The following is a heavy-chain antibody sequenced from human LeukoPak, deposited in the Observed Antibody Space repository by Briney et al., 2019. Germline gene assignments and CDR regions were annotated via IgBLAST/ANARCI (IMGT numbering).Heavy chain of an antibody. D-gene: IGHD2-15*01. Sequence: SETLSLTCTVSGYSISSGYYWSWIRQPAGKGLEWIGRIYTSGSTNYNPSLKSRVTMSVDTSKNQFSLKLSSVTAADTAVYYCAREKAVSYCSGGSCYPYNWFDPWGQGTLVTVSS. CDR1: GYSISSGYY. CDR3: AREKAVSYCSGGSCYPYNWFDP. V-gene: IGHV4-4*07. J-gene: IGHJ5*02. CDR2: IYTSGST.